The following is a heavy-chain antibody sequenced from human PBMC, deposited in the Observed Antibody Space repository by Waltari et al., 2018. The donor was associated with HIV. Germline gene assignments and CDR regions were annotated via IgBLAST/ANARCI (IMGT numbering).Heavy chain of an antibody. V-gene: IGHV4-59*08. Sequence: QVQLQESGPGLVKPSETLSLTCTVSGGSISSYYWSWIRQPPGKGLEWIGYIYYSGSTNYNPSLKSRVTISVDTSKNQFSLKLSSVTAADTAVYYCARHIPYCSGGSCYPTEYYYGMDVWGQGTTVTVSS. CDR2: IYYSGST. D-gene: IGHD2-15*01. J-gene: IGHJ6*02. CDR3: ARHIPYCSGGSCYPTEYYYGMDV. CDR1: GGSISSYY.